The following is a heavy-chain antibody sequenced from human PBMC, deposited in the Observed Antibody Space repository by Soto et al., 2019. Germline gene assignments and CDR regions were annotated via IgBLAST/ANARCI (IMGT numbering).Heavy chain of an antibody. D-gene: IGHD3-22*01. J-gene: IGHJ3*02. V-gene: IGHV3-23*01. CDR2: ISGSGGST. Sequence: PGGSPRLSCAASGFTFSSYAMSWVRQAPGKGLEWVSAISGSGGSTYYADSVKGRFTISRDNSKNTLYLQMNSLRAEDTAVYYCAKDGPQYYYDSSGYYYSDGFDIWGPASLPSVSS. CDR1: GFTFSSYA. CDR3: AKDGPQYYYDSSGYYYSDGFDI.